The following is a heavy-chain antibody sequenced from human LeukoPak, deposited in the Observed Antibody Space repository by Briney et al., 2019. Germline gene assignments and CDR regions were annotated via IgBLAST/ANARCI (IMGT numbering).Heavy chain of an antibody. V-gene: IGHV4-39*07. CDR3: AKRGIDP. D-gene: IGHD7-27*01. Sequence: SETLSLTCTVSGGTISSSSYYWSWIRQPPGKGLEWIGEINHSGSTNYNPSLKSRVTISVDTSKNQFSLKLSSVTAADTAVYYCAKRGIDPWGQGTLVTVSS. CDR1: GGTISSSSYY. J-gene: IGHJ5*02. CDR2: INHSGST.